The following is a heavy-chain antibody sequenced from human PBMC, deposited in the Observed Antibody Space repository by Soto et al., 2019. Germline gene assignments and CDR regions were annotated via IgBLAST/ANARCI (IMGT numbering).Heavy chain of an antibody. CDR2: IYHSGST. CDR3: ARDLWGYCGTDCYPLDV. D-gene: IGHD2-21*02. Sequence: SETLSLACAVSGGSISSAGYSWSWMRQPPGKGLEWIGYIYHSGSTVYNPSFKSRVTISVDTSKNQFSLKLNSVTAADTAVYYCARDLWGYCGTDCYPLDVWGQGTTVTVSS. J-gene: IGHJ6*02. CDR1: GGSISSAGYS. V-gene: IGHV4-61*08.